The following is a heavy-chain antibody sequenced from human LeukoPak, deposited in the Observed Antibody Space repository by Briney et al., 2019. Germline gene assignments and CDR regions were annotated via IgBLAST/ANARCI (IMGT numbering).Heavy chain of an antibody. CDR1: GFTFSSYG. CDR2: ISYEGSNK. Sequence: GGSLRLSCAASGFTFSSYGMHRVRQAPGKGLEWVAVISYEGSNKYYADSVKGRFTISRDNSKNTLYLQMNSLRAEDTAVYYCAKDNIAAAGGFDYWGQGTLVTVSS. V-gene: IGHV3-30*18. D-gene: IGHD6-13*01. J-gene: IGHJ4*02. CDR3: AKDNIAAAGGFDY.